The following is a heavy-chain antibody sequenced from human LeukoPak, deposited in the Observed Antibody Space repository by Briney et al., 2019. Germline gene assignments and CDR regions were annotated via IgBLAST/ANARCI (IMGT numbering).Heavy chain of an antibody. CDR3: ARASGYDILTGREDFDY. V-gene: IGHV3-23*01. CDR1: GFTFSNYG. Sequence: PGGSLRLSCAASGFTFSNYGMSWVRQAPEKGLEWVSAISGSGDSTYYADSVEGRFTISRDNSKNTLYLQMNSLRAEDTAVYYCARASGYDILTGREDFDYWGQGTLVTVSS. CDR2: ISGSGDST. J-gene: IGHJ4*02. D-gene: IGHD3-9*01.